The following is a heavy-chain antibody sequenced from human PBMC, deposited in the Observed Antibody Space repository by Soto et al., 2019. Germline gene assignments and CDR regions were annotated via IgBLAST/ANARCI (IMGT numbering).Heavy chain of an antibody. CDR3: ATELGYCSSTSCYKYPGRLYGMDV. CDR1: GYTLTELS. V-gene: IGHV1-24*01. Sequence: QVPLVQSGAEVKKPGASVKVSCKVSGYTLTELSMHWVRQAPGKGLEWMGGFDPEDGETIYAQKFQGRVTMTEDTSTDTAYMELSSLRSEDTAVYYCATELGYCSSTSCYKYPGRLYGMDVWGQGTTVTVSS. D-gene: IGHD2-2*02. CDR2: FDPEDGET. J-gene: IGHJ6*02.